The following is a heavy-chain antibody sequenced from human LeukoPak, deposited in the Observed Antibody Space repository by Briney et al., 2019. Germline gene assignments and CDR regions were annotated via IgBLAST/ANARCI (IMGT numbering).Heavy chain of an antibody. CDR2: ISVYNGNT. J-gene: IGHJ1*01. Sequence: ASVKVSCKASGYTFTTYGISWVRQAPGQGLECMGWISVYNGNTKYAQNFQGRVTVSTDTSTTTAYMELRSLISDDTAVYYCEGDWWYGDYSIGNIWCRGTLVTVSA. CDR3: EGDWWYGDYSIGNI. D-gene: IGHD4-17*01. V-gene: IGHV1-18*01. CDR1: GYTFTTYG.